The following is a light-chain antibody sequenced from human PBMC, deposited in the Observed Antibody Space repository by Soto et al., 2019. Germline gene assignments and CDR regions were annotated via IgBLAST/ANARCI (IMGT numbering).Light chain of an antibody. CDR2: EVI. Sequence: QSALTQVVSVSGAPGQSLTIFCTGTSSDVGTFNLVSWYQQHPGKAPRRMIYEVIKRPSGVSNRFSGSKSGNTASLTISGLQAEDETDYYCCSYAGSSVYVFGPGTKVTVL. CDR3: CSYAGSSVYV. J-gene: IGLJ1*01. CDR1: SSDVGTFNL. V-gene: IGLV2-23*02.